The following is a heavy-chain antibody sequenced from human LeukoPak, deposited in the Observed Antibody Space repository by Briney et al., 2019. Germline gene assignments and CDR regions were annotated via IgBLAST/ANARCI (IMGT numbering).Heavy chain of an antibody. J-gene: IGHJ6*02. CDR2: LYDSGST. V-gene: IGHV4-59*12. Sequence: SETLSLTCPVFGGSLGSYYWRWNRQPHEKGMGWVGYLYDSGSTNYSPFLKSRVTISLDTSKNQSSLKLSSVTAADTAVCYCAREYGDYLRDYYYGMDVWGQGTTVTVSS. CDR1: GGSLGSYY. CDR3: AREYGDYLRDYYYGMDV. D-gene: IGHD4-17*01.